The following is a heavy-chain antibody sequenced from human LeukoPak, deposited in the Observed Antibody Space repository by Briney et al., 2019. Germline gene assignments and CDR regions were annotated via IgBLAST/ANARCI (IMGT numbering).Heavy chain of an antibody. D-gene: IGHD2-2*01. CDR3: AKVGEYQLLLYAFDM. J-gene: IGHJ3*02. V-gene: IGHV3-23*01. CDR2: SSCSGGST. Sequence: GGTLSLSCAASVFTFSSYGMSWVRQAPGKGLERGSASSCSGGSTYYADSVEGRFTISRHNSKNTLYLKMNSLRAEDTDVYSCAKVGEYQLLLYAFDMWGQGTMVTVSS. CDR1: VFTFSSYG.